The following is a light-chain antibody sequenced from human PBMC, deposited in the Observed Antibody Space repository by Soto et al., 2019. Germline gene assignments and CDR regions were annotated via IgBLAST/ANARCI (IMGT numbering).Light chain of an antibody. J-gene: IGKJ1*01. CDR3: QQYGSSPQT. Sequence: EIVLTQSPGTLSLSPGERATLSCRASQSVTSSYLAWYQQKPGQAPRLLIYGASSRATGIPDRFSGSGSRTDFTLTISRLEPEDFAVYYCQQYGSSPQTFGQGTKVEI. CDR2: GAS. CDR1: QSVTSSY. V-gene: IGKV3-20*01.